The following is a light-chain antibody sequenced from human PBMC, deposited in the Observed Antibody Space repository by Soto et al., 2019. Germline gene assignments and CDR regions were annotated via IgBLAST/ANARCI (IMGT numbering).Light chain of an antibody. Sequence: DIQMTQSPSSLSASVGDIVTITCRASQGISNYLAWYQQKPGKVPKLLIYAASTLQSRVPSRLSGSGSGTDFTLTISSLQAEDVATYYCQKPGLTVDGRPKIEIK. V-gene: IGKV1-27*01. CDR3: QKPGLT. CDR1: QGISNY. J-gene: IGKJ4*01. CDR2: AAS.